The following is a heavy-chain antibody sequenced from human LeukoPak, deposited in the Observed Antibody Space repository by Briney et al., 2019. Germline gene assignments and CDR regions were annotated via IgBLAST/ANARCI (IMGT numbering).Heavy chain of an antibody. CDR2: IIPIFGTA. Sequence: SVTVSCKASGGTFSSYAISWVRQAPGQGLEWMGVIIPIFGTANYAQKFQGRVTITADESTSTACMELSSLRSEDTAVYYCARSRYYYDSSGLPNNYGMDVWGQGTTVTVSS. CDR3: ARSRYYYDSSGLPNNYGMDV. J-gene: IGHJ6*02. D-gene: IGHD3-22*01. CDR1: GGTFSSYA. V-gene: IGHV1-69*13.